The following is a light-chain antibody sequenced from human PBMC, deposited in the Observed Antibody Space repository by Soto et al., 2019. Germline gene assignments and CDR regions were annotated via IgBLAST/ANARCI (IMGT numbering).Light chain of an antibody. V-gene: IGKV3-15*01. CDR1: QSVSSN. CDR2: GAS. J-gene: IGKJ2*01. CDR3: QQYNNWSPVT. Sequence: EIVMTQSPATLSVSPGERATLSCRASQSVSSNLAWYQQKPGQAPRLLIYGASTRATGIPARFSGSGSGSEFTLSVSSVQSEVFAVYYCQQYNNWSPVTFGQGTKLVIK.